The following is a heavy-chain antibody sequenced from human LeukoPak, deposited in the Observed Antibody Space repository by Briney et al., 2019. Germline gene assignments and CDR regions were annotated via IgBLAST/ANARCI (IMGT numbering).Heavy chain of an antibody. Sequence: PSETLSLTCTVSGGSISSYYWSWIRQPPGKGLEWIGYIYYSGSTNYNPSLKSRVTISVDTSKNQFSLKLSSVTAADTAVYYCARGSYDYVWGSYRYTEFDYWGQGTLVTVSS. V-gene: IGHV4-59*01. CDR3: ARGSYDYVWGSYRYTEFDY. CDR1: GGSISSYY. D-gene: IGHD3-16*02. CDR2: IYYSGST. J-gene: IGHJ4*02.